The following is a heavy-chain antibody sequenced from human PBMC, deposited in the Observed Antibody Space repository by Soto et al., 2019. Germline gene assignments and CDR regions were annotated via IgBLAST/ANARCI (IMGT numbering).Heavy chain of an antibody. Sequence: QVQLQESGPGLVKPSGTLSLTCTVSGGSISSSNWWSWVRQPPGKGLEWIGEIYHSGSTNHNPSLKSRVTISVDTSKPQCFLRLSSVSAAATAVYYCAMVYPTRPLGYWGQGTLVTVSS. CDR1: GGSISSSNW. CDR3: AMVYPTRPLGY. D-gene: IGHD2-8*01. J-gene: IGHJ4*02. V-gene: IGHV4-4*02. CDR2: IYHSGST.